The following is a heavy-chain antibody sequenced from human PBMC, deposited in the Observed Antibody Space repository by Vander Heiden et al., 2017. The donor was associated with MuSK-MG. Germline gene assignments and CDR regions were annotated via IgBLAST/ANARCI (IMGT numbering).Heavy chain of an antibody. D-gene: IGHD3-22*01. CDR2: ISYDGTNK. V-gene: IGHV3-30*04. J-gene: IGHJ4*02. CDR3: AREQIAYFDY. Sequence: QVQLVESGGGVVQPGRSLRLSCAGSGFTFSTYAMHWVRQAPGKGLEWVALISYDGTNKYYADSVKGRFTISRDNSKNTLYLQMNSLRAEDTAVYYCAREQIAYFDYWGQGTLVTVSS. CDR1: GFTFSTYA.